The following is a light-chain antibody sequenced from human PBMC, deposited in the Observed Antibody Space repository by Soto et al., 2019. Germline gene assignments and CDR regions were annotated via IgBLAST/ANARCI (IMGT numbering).Light chain of an antibody. V-gene: IGLV2-8*01. CDR2: EVT. J-gene: IGLJ3*02. Sequence: QSALTQPPSASGFPGQSVTISCTGTSSDIGGFNFVSWYQQHPGKPTKLMIYEVTKRPAGVPDRFSASKSGNTASLTVAGLRAEEEADYYGNSYRDRGTWVFGGGTKLTVL. CDR3: NSYRDRGTWV. CDR1: SSDIGGFNF.